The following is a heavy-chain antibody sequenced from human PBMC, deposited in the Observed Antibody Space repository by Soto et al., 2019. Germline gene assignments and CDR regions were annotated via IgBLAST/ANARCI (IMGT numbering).Heavy chain of an antibody. CDR1: GGSISSNSYY. Sequence: QLQLQESCPGLLKPSETLSLACTVHGGSISSNSYYWAWIRQPPGKGLEWIGSMYYSGATYHNPSLQSRVTISVDTSKNKFALHLSSVTAADTDVYYCARHAAYDSVWGKSDGSDYWGQGTLVTVSS. CDR3: ARHAAYDSVWGKSDGSDY. D-gene: IGHD3-16*01. V-gene: IGHV4-39*01. J-gene: IGHJ4*02. CDR2: MYYSGAT.